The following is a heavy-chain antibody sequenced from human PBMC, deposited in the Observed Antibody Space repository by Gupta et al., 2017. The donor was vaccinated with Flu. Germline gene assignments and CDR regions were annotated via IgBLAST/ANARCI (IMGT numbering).Heavy chain of an antibody. D-gene: IGHD1-1*01. CDR1: GFSFRNYG. J-gene: IGHJ6*02. CDR3: EKDWKWNHNNYGLNG. Sequence: QMVESGGVVVLPGRSLSLPCSASGFSFRNYGMHWVRQATGKGLECVAVTAYDGSSTNYEDAGNGRVTISRDNSRHTLHLQMNSLSREDSAGYYCEKDWKWNHNNYGLNGGGPRTTVTV. CDR2: TAYDGSST. V-gene: IGHV3-30*18.